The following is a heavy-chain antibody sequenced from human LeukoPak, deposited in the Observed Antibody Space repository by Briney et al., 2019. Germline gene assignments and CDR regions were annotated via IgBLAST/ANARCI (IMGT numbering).Heavy chain of an antibody. CDR3: ARDGTGYCSGGSCYSGASFDY. Sequence: ASVKVSCKASGYTFTGYYMHWVRQAPGQGLEWMGRINPNSGGTNYAQKFQGRVTMTRDTSISTAYMELSRLRSADTAVYYCARDGTGYCSGGSCYSGASFDYWGQGTLVTVSS. CDR1: GYTFTGYY. CDR2: INPNSGGT. V-gene: IGHV1-2*06. D-gene: IGHD2-15*01. J-gene: IGHJ4*02.